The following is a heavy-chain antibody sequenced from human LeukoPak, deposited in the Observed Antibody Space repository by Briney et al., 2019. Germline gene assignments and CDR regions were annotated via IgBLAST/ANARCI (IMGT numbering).Heavy chain of an antibody. D-gene: IGHD1-7*01. J-gene: IGHJ4*02. CDR2: ISAYNGNT. CDR3: ARAPEETGTSEQDDY. CDR1: GYTFTSYG. V-gene: IGHV1-18*01. Sequence: ASVKVSCKASGYTFTSYGISWVRQAPGQGLEWMGWISAYNGNTNYAQKLQGRVTMTTDTSTSTAYMELRSLRSDDTAVYYCARAPEETGTSEQDDYWGQGTLVTVSS.